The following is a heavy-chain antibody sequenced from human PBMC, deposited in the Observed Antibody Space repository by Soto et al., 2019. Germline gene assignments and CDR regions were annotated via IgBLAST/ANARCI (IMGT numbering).Heavy chain of an antibody. CDR2: INPNSGGT. V-gene: IGHV1-2*04. Sequence: ASVKVSCKASGYTFTGYYMHWVRQAPGQGLEWMGWINPNSGGTNYAQKFQGWVTMTRDTSISTAYMELSRLRSDDTAVYYCARGPGRGGYDFWSGYWAGFGELGIDIWGQGTMVTVSS. CDR1: GYTFTGYY. J-gene: IGHJ3*02. CDR3: ARGPGRGGYDFWSGYWAGFGELGIDI. D-gene: IGHD3-3*01.